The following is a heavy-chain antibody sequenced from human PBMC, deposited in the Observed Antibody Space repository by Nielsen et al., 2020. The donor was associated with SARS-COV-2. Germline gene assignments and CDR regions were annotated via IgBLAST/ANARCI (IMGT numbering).Heavy chain of an antibody. CDR2: IKQDGSEK. V-gene: IGHV3-7*01. J-gene: IGHJ4*02. CDR3: ARDRITMRACDY. D-gene: IGHD3-22*01. Sequence: GESLKTSCAASGFTFSSYWMSWVRQAPGKGLEWVANIKQDGSEKYYVDSVKGRFTISRDNAKNSLYLQMNSLRAEDTAVYYCARDRITMRACDYWGQGTLVTVSS. CDR1: GFTFSSYW.